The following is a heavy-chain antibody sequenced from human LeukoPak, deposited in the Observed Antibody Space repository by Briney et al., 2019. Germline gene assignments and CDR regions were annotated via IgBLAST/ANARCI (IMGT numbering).Heavy chain of an antibody. D-gene: IGHD6-13*01. CDR3: ARLGIAAAGSGGY. J-gene: IGHJ4*02. V-gene: IGHV4-39*01. CDR2: SYYNGDT. Sequence: SETLSLTCTVSGDSISSHTYYWGWIRQPPGKGLEWIGSSYYNGDTYYNSSLKSRVTISVDTSKNQFSLKLTSATAADTAVYYCARLGIAAAGSGGYWGQGTLVTVSS. CDR1: GDSISSHTYY.